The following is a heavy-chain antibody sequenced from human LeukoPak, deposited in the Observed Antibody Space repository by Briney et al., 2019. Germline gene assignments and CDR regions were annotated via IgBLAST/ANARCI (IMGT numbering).Heavy chain of an antibody. CDR3: ARDLSGYDILTGYYPTNWFDP. CDR1: GYTFTGYY. Sequence: ASVKVSCKASGYTFTGYYMHWVRQAPGQGLEWMGWINPNSGGTNYAQKFQGRVTMTRDTSISTAYMELSRLRSDDTAVYYCARDLSGYDILTGYYPTNWFDPWGQGTLVTVSS. CDR2: INPNSGGT. J-gene: IGHJ5*02. V-gene: IGHV1-2*02. D-gene: IGHD3-9*01.